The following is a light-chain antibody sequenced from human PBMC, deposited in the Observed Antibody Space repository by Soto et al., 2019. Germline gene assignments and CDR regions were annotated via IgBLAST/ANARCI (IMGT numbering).Light chain of an antibody. CDR2: YIS. V-gene: IGKV3-20*01. Sequence: IVLTPSPATLSVSPGSTSSIYFRASQSAGNFLAWYQQKPGQAPRLLIYYISTRATGIPARFSGSGSGTDFTLTISRLEPEDFAVYYCQQYGSSPWTFGQGTKVDI. J-gene: IGKJ1*01. CDR3: QQYGSSPWT. CDR1: QSAGNF.